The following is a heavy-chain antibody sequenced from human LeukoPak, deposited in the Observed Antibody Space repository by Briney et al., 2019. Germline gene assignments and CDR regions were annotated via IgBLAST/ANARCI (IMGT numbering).Heavy chain of an antibody. CDR1: GGSFSGYY. J-gene: IGHJ5*02. V-gene: IGHV4-34*01. Sequence: SGPLSLTCSVYGGSFSGYYWSWIRQPPGKGLEWIGEINHSGSTNYNPSLKSRVTISVDTSKNQFSLKLSSVTAADTAVYYCARVGRYYYDSSGYGWFDPWGQGTLVTVSS. CDR2: INHSGST. CDR3: ARVGRYYYDSSGYGWFDP. D-gene: IGHD3-22*01.